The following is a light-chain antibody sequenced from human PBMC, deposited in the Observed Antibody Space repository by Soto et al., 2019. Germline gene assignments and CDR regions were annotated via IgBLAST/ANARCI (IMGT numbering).Light chain of an antibody. J-gene: IGKJ5*01. CDR1: QSVSSSY. CDR3: QQYGSSPIT. Sequence: EIVLTQSPGTLSLSPGERATLSCRASQSVSSSYLAWYQQKPGQAPRLLIYGASSRATGIPDRFSGSGSGTHCPLTISRLEPEDFAMYYCQQYGSSPITFGQGTRLEIK. CDR2: GAS. V-gene: IGKV3-20*01.